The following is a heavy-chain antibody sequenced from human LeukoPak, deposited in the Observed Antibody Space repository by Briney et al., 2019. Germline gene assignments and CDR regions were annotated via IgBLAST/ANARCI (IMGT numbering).Heavy chain of an antibody. Sequence: GGSLRLSCAASGFTFSSYAMHWVRQAPGKGLEWVAVISYDGSNKYYADSVKGRFTISRDNAKNSLYLQMNSLRAEDTAVYYCARDRFYSLPPMDYYYGMDVWGQGTTVTVSS. D-gene: IGHD2-15*01. CDR1: GFTFSSYA. CDR3: ARDRFYSLPPMDYYYGMDV. CDR2: ISYDGSNK. J-gene: IGHJ6*02. V-gene: IGHV3-30-3*01.